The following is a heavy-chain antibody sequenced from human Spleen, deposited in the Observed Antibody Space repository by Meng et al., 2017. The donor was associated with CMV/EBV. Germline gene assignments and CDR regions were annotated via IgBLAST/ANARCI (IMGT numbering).Heavy chain of an antibody. D-gene: IGHD2-21*02. J-gene: IGHJ4*02. V-gene: IGHV3-30-3*01. CDR3: ARAADIVVVTAIIGTHFDY. CDR2: ISFDGFDGTIK. Sequence: YAIYWVRQAPGKGLEWVAFISFDGFDGTIKNYADSVKGRFTISRDDSKNTLYLQMNSLRAEDTAVYYCARAADIVVVTAIIGTHFDYWGQGALVTVSS. CDR1: YA.